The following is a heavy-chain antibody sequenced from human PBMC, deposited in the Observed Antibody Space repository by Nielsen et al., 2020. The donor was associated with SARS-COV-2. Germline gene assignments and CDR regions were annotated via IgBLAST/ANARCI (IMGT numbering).Heavy chain of an antibody. Sequence: GGSLRLSCAASGFTFSSYSMNWVRQAPGKGLEWVSYISSSSSTIYYADSVKGRFTISRDNAKNSLYLQMNSLRDEDTAVYYCAKEWGFDDSSGYYPDAFDIWGQGTMVTVS. D-gene: IGHD3-22*01. V-gene: IGHV3-48*02. CDR2: ISSSSSTI. CDR3: AKEWGFDDSSGYYPDAFDI. CDR1: GFTFSSYS. J-gene: IGHJ3*02.